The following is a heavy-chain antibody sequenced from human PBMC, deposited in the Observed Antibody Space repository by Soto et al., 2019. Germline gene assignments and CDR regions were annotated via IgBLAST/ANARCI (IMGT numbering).Heavy chain of an antibody. CDR1: GGSISSGGYY. J-gene: IGHJ5*02. CDR3: ARDSRGYAYVDP. Sequence: QVQLQESGPGLVKPSETLSLTCAVSGGSISSGGYYWTWIRQHPGKGLEWIGYIYYSGSTYYNPSLKSRIIMSVDTSKNQFSLKLSSVTAADTAFYYCARDSRGYAYVDPWGQGTLVTVSS. D-gene: IGHD3-22*01. CDR2: IYYSGST. V-gene: IGHV4-31*11.